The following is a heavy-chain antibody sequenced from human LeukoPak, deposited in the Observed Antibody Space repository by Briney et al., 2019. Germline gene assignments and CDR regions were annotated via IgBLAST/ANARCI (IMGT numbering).Heavy chain of an antibody. J-gene: IGHJ6*03. V-gene: IGHV4-34*01. Sequence: SETLSLTCAVYGGSFSGYYWSWIRQPPGKGLEWIGEINHSGSTNYNPSLKSRVTISVDTSKNQFSLKLSSVTAADTAVYYCAGTPPPPVKRRYYYYMDVWGKGTTVTVSS. CDR2: INHSGST. CDR1: GGSFSGYY. D-gene: IGHD3-10*01. CDR3: AGTPPPPVKRRYYYYMDV.